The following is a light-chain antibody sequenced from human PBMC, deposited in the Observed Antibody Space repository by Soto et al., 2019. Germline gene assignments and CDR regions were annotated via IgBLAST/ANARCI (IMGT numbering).Light chain of an antibody. Sequence: QSALTQPASVSGSPGQSITISFTGTSSDVGGYNYVSWYQQHPGKAPKLMIYDVSNRPSGVSNRFSGSKSGNTAALTISGLQAEEEADYYCSSYTSSYTLVFGGGTQLTVL. V-gene: IGLV2-14*01. CDR3: SSYTSSYTLV. J-gene: IGLJ2*01. CDR1: SSDVGGYNY. CDR2: DVS.